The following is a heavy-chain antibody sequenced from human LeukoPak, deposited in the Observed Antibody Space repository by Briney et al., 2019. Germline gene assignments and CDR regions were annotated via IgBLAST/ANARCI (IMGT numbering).Heavy chain of an antibody. Sequence: SQTLSLTCTVSGGSISSGSYYWSWIRQPAGKGLEWIGRIYTSGSTNYNPSLKSRVTISVDTSKNQFSLKLSSVTAADTAVYYCARDVDFWSGYYTGIGWFDPWGQGTLVTVSS. CDR1: GGSISSGSYY. D-gene: IGHD3-3*01. J-gene: IGHJ5*02. V-gene: IGHV4-61*02. CDR2: IYTSGST. CDR3: ARDVDFWSGYYTGIGWFDP.